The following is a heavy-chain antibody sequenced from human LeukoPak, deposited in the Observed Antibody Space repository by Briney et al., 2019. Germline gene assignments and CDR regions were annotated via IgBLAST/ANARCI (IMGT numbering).Heavy chain of an antibody. CDR1: GYTFTGYY. J-gene: IGHJ3*02. Sequence: ASEKVSCKASGYTFTGYYMHWVRQAPGQGLEWMGWINPDRGDTNYAQKFQGRVTMTRDTSIATAYMELSRLRSDDTAVYFCAKAVIEFYYGSGDAFDIWGQGTMVTVSS. D-gene: IGHD3-10*01. CDR2: INPDRGDT. CDR3: AKAVIEFYYGSGDAFDI. V-gene: IGHV1-2*02.